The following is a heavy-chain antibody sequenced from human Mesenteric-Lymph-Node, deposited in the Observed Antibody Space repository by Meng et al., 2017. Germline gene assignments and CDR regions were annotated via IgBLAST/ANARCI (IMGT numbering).Heavy chain of an antibody. Sequence: QIPLKESGPTLVKPTQTLTLTCTFSGFSLSTSGVGVGWIRQPPGKALEWLALIYWDDDKRYSPSLKSRLTITKDTSKNQVVLTMTNMDPVDTATYYCAHRPYCSGGSCTPFDYWGQGTLVTVSS. D-gene: IGHD2-15*01. CDR1: GFSLSTSGVG. V-gene: IGHV2-5*02. J-gene: IGHJ4*02. CDR3: AHRPYCSGGSCTPFDY. CDR2: IYWDDDK.